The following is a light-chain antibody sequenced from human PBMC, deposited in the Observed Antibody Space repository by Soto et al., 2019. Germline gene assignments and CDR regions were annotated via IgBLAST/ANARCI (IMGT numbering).Light chain of an antibody. CDR3: LQDYSYPRT. CDR1: QDIRRD. Sequence: AIQMTQSPSSLSASVGDRITITCRASQDIRRDLGWYQQKPGKAPNLLIYAASSLQSGVPSRFSGSGSGTDFTLTISSLQPEDFATYYCLQDYSYPRTFGQGTKLEIK. J-gene: IGKJ2*02. CDR2: AAS. V-gene: IGKV1-6*01.